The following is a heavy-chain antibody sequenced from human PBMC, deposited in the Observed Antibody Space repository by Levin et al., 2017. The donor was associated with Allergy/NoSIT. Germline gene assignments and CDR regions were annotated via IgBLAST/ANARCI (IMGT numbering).Heavy chain of an antibody. CDR3: ARHPPSAVAGTELFQH. J-gene: IGHJ1*01. Sequence: PMASVKVSCKASGYTFTDYYLHWVRQAPGQGPEWMGWITPSSGGTHYAQKFQGRISMTTDTSITTAYMQLSRLRSEDTAIYYCARHPPSAVAGTELFQHWGQGTLVTVSS. CDR1: GYTFTDYY. D-gene: IGHD6-19*01. V-gene: IGHV1-2*02. CDR2: ITPSSGGT.